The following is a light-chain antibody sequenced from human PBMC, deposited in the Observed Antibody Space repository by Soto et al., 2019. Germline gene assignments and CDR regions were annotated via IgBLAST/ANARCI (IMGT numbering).Light chain of an antibody. Sequence: ILMTQSPATLSVSPGERATLSCRASQSVSNNLAWYQQKPGQAPRLLIYDASTRATGIPARFSGSGSGTEFTLTISRLQSEDFAVYYCQKYNNWPPWTFGQGTKVEIK. J-gene: IGKJ1*01. CDR3: QKYNNWPPWT. CDR1: QSVSNN. CDR2: DAS. V-gene: IGKV3-15*01.